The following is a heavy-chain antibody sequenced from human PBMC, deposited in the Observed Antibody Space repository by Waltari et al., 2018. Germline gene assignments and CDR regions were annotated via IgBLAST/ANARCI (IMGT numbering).Heavy chain of an antibody. CDR2: SYHSGSI. V-gene: IGHV4-38-2*02. Sequence: QVQLQESGPGLVKPSETLSLTCAVAGYSISSGYYWGWIRQPPGKGLEWIGSSYHSGSIYYSPSLKSRVTISVDTSKNQFSLRLTSVTAADTAVYYCARDGGMATTYWYFDLWGRGTLVTVSS. J-gene: IGHJ2*01. CDR3: ARDGGMATTYWYFDL. CDR1: GYSISSGYY. D-gene: IGHD5-12*01.